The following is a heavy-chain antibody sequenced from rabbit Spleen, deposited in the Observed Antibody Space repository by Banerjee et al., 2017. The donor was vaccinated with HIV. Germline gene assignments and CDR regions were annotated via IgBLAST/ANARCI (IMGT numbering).Heavy chain of an antibody. V-gene: IGHV1S45*01. D-gene: IGHD3-1*01. J-gene: IGHJ4*01. Sequence: QEQLVESGGGLVQPGGSLKLSCKASGFDFSSNHYMCWVRQAPGKGLQWIACIDTYTGKPVYATWPKGRFTISRTSSTTVTLQMTSLTAADTATYFCARDLASVVGWNFNLWGPGTLVTVS. CDR2: IDTYTGKP. CDR3: ARDLASVVGWNFNL. CDR1: GFDFSSNHY.